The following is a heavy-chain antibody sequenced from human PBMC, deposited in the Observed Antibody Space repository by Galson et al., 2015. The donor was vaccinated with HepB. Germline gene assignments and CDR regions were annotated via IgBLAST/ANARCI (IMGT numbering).Heavy chain of an antibody. D-gene: IGHD2-2*01. CDR2: IIPIFGIA. CDR3: ARDKDCSSTSCYASGAFDI. J-gene: IGHJ3*02. V-gene: IGHV1-69*13. CDR1: GGTFSSYA. Sequence: SVKVSCKASGGTFSSYAISWVRQAPGQGLEWMGGIIPIFGIANYAQKFQGRVTITADESTSTAYMELSSLRSVDTAVYYCARDKDCSSTSCYASGAFDIWGQGTMVTVSS.